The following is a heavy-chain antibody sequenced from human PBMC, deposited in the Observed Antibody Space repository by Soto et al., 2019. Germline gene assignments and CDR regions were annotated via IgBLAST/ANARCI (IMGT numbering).Heavy chain of an antibody. V-gene: IGHV4-59*01. Sequence: SETLSLSCTVSGGSISSYYWSWIRQPPGKGLEWIGYIYYGGSTNYNPSLKSRVTISVDTSKNQFSLKLSSVTAADTAVYYCARGGVTIPQYYYYGMDVWGQGTTVTVSS. D-gene: IGHD3-3*01. CDR1: GGSISSYY. J-gene: IGHJ6*02. CDR3: ARGGVTIPQYYYYGMDV. CDR2: IYYGGST.